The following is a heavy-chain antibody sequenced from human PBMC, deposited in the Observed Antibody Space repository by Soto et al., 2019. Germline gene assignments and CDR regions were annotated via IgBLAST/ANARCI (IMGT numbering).Heavy chain of an antibody. J-gene: IGHJ6*02. CDR2: ISGSGGST. Sequence: HPVCSLRLSRASSGFTFSSYAMSWVRQAPGKGLEWVSAISGSGGSTYYADSVKGRFTISRDNSKNTLYLQMNSLRAEDTAVYYCAKSGVKFSGGSYYYGMDVWGQGTTVTVSS. CDR3: AKSGVKFSGGSYYYGMDV. V-gene: IGHV3-23*01. CDR1: GFTFSSYA. D-gene: IGHD5-12*01.